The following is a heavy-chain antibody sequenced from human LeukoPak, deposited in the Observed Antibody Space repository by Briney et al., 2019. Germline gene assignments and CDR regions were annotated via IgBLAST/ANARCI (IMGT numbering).Heavy chain of an antibody. V-gene: IGHV1-46*01. CDR2: INPSGGST. CDR1: GYTFTSYY. J-gene: IGHJ4*02. Sequence: GASVKVSCKASGYTFTSYYMHWVRQAPGQGLEWMGIINPSGGSTSYAQKFQGRVTMTRDTSTSTVYMELSSLRSEDTAVYYCARARESTWIQLWLLGYWGQGTLVTVSS. CDR3: ARARESTWIQLWLLGY. D-gene: IGHD5-18*01.